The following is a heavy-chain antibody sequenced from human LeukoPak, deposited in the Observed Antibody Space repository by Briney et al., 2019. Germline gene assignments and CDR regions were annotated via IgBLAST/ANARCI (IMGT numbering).Heavy chain of an antibody. CDR1: GGSISSYY. V-gene: IGHV4-59*08. Sequence: PSETLSLTCTVSGGSISSYYWSWIRQPPGKGLEWIGYIYYSGNTNYNPSLKSRVTISVDTSKNQFSLKLSSVTAADTAVYYCARLLAAAGPSVDYWGQGTLVTVSS. D-gene: IGHD6-13*01. CDR2: IYYSGNT. CDR3: ARLLAAAGPSVDY. J-gene: IGHJ4*02.